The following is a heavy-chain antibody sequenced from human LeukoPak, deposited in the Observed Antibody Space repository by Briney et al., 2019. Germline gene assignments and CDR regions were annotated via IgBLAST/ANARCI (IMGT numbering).Heavy chain of an antibody. D-gene: IGHD6-13*01. CDR3: ARGLAAAPIINWFDP. Sequence: SETLSLTCTVSGGSISSSSYYWGWIRQPPGKGLEWIGEINHSGSTNYNPSLKSRVTISVDTSKNQFSLKLSSVTAADTAVYYCARGLAAAPIINWFDPWGQGTLVTVSS. V-gene: IGHV4-39*07. CDR2: INHSGST. J-gene: IGHJ5*02. CDR1: GGSISSSSYY.